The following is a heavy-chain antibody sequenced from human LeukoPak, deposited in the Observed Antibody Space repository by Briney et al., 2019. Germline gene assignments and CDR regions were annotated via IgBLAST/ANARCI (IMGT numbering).Heavy chain of an antibody. CDR3: ATDILRGFLLDAFDI. V-gene: IGHV1-24*01. CDR1: GYTLTELS. J-gene: IGHJ3*02. CDR2: FDPEDGET. Sequence: ASVKVSCKVSGYTLTELSMHWVRQAPGKGLEWMGGFDPEDGETIYAQKFQGRVTMTEDTSADTAYMELSSLRSEDTAVHYCATDILRGFLLDAFDIWGQGTMVTVSS. D-gene: IGHD3-9*01.